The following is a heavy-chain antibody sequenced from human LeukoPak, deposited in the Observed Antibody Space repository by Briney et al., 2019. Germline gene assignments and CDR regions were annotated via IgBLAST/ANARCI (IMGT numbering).Heavy chain of an antibody. CDR2: IYPGDSDT. Sequence: GESLKISCKGSGYSFTNYWIGWVRQMPGKGLEWMGVIYPGDSDTRYSPSFQGQVTISADKSIRTAYLQWSSLKASDTALYYCARPSSSWYDNFDYWGQGTLVTVSS. CDR3: ARPSSSWYDNFDY. CDR1: GYSFTNYW. V-gene: IGHV5-51*01. J-gene: IGHJ4*02. D-gene: IGHD6-13*01.